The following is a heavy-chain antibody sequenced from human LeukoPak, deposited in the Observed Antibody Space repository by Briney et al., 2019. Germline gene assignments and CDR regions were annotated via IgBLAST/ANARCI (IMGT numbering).Heavy chain of an antibody. V-gene: IGHV1-69*06. J-gene: IGHJ4*02. Sequence: ASVKVPCKASGGTFSSYAISWVRQAPGQGLEWMGGIIPIFGTANYAQKFQGRVTITADKSTSTAYMELSSLRSEDTAVYYCAREPDRSSALGAYYFDYWGEGTLVTVSS. D-gene: IGHD1-14*01. CDR1: GGTFSSYA. CDR2: IIPIFGTA. CDR3: AREPDRSSALGAYYFDY.